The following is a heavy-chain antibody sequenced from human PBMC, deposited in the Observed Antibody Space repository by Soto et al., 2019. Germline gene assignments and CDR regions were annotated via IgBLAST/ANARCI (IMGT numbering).Heavy chain of an antibody. CDR3: ARGIPMVLVVEGDATDKYDPDS. CDR2: INHSGNT. D-gene: IGHD3-22*01. V-gene: IGHV4-34*01. CDR1: GGSFSGYY. J-gene: IGHJ4*02. Sequence: PSETLSLTCAVYGGSFSGYYWTWIRQPPGKGLEWIGEINHSGNTNYNPSLKSRVTISVDTSKNQFSLKLNSVTAADTAVYYCARGIPMVLVVEGDATDKYDPDSWGQGTLVTVS.